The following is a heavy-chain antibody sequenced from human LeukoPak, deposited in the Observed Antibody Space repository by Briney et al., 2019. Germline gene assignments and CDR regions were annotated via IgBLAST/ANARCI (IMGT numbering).Heavy chain of an antibody. CDR1: GFTFSSYW. CDR3: ARGMPGDPRDNDAFDI. D-gene: IGHD3-16*01. Sequence: GGSLRLSCAASGFTFSSYWMSWVRQAPGKGLEWVANIKQDGSEKYYVDSVKGRFTISRDNAKNSLYLQMNSLRAEDTAVYYCARGMPGDPRDNDAFDIWGQGTMVTVSS. J-gene: IGHJ3*02. V-gene: IGHV3-7*01. CDR2: IKQDGSEK.